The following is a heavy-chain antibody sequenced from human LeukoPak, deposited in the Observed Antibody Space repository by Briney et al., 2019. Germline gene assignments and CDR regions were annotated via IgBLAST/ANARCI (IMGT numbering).Heavy chain of an antibody. Sequence: GGSLRLSCAASGFTFSSYGMHWVRQAPGKGLEWVAVIWYDGSNKYYADSVKGRFTISRDNAKNSLYLQMNSLRAEDTAVYYCARVLPQWYQLLREGWFDPWGQGTLVTVSS. V-gene: IGHV3-33*01. CDR3: ARVLPQWYQLLREGWFDP. D-gene: IGHD2-2*01. CDR1: GFTFSSYG. J-gene: IGHJ5*02. CDR2: IWYDGSNK.